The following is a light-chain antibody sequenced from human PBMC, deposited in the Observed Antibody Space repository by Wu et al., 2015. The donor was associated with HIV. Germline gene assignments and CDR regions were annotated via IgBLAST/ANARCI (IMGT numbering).Light chain of an antibody. Sequence: EVVMTQSPATLSVSPGERATLSCRASQSVSSNFAWYQQKPGQAPRLLIYAASTRATGVPARFSGSGSGTEFTLTISSLQPDDFATYYCQQYNSYSWTFGQGTKVEIK. J-gene: IGKJ1*01. CDR3: QQYNSYSWT. V-gene: IGKV3-15*01. CDR1: QSVSSN. CDR2: AAS.